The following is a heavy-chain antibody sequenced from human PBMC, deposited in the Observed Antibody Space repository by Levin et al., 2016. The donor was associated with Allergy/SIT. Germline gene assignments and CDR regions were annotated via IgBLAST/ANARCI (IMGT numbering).Heavy chain of an antibody. V-gene: IGHV4-61*02. D-gene: IGHD7-27*01. Sequence: SETLSLTCTVSGGSISSGSYYWSWIRQPAGKGLEWIGRIYTSGSTNYNPSLKSRVTISVDTSKNQFSLKLSSVTAADTAVYYCARQPGDPGDMPNYDWGQGTLVTVSS. J-gene: IGHJ4*02. CDR3: ARQPGDPGDMPNYD. CDR1: GGSISSGSYY. CDR2: IYTSGST.